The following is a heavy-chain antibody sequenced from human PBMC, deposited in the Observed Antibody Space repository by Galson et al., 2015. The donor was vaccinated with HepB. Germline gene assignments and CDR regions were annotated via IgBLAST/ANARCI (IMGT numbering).Heavy chain of an antibody. J-gene: IGHJ3*02. CDR3: ARGNVVVAHCGDDCYSDSFDI. CDR1: GYTFTDYG. CDR2: ISGYNGDT. D-gene: IGHD2-21*01. V-gene: IGHV1-18*01. Sequence: SVKVSCKASGYTFTDYGFSWVRQAPGQGLEWLGWISGYNGDTNYAQKFQDRVTMTTQTSTNTAYMELRSPRSDDTAVYYCARGNVVVAHCGDDCYSDSFDIWGQGTMVTVSS.